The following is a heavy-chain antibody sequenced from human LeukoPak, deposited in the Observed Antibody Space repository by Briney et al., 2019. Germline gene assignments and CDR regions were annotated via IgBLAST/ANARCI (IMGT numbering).Heavy chain of an antibody. J-gene: IGHJ4*02. Sequence: GESLKISCKNSGYSFTSYLIGWVRQMPGKGLEWKGIIWPGDSDPRYSPSLQARVTISADKSINTAHLECSSLNASDTATYYCAIGRGGQQLGDFWGQGTLVTVSS. CDR3: AIGRGGQQLGDF. CDR2: IWPGDSDP. V-gene: IGHV5-51*01. D-gene: IGHD6-13*01. CDR1: GYSFTSYL.